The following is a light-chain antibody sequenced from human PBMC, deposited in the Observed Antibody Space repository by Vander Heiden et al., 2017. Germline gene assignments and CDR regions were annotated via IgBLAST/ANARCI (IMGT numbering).Light chain of an antibody. Sequence: QSALTQPASVSGSPGQSITISCTGTSSDVGGYNYVSWYQQHPGKAPNLMIYEVSNRPSGVSNRFSGSKSGNTASLTISGLQAEDEADYYCSSYTSSSTTLNVFGTGTKVTVL. CDR3: SSYTSSSTTLNV. V-gene: IGLV2-14*01. CDR2: EVS. J-gene: IGLJ1*01. CDR1: SSDVGGYNY.